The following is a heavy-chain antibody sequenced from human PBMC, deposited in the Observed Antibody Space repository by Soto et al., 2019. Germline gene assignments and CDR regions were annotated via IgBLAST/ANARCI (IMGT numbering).Heavy chain of an antibody. J-gene: IGHJ4*02. CDR1: VGSISSGAYC. CDR3: ARHVLRYFDWFPGFDY. CDR2: IYYSGST. Sequence: SETLALTCTVSVGSISSGAYCWSWIRQHPGKGLEWIGYIYYSGSTYYNPSLKSRVTISVDTSKNQFSLKLSSVTAADTAVYYCARHVLRYFDWFPGFDYWGQGTLVTVSS. V-gene: IGHV4-31*03. D-gene: IGHD3-9*01.